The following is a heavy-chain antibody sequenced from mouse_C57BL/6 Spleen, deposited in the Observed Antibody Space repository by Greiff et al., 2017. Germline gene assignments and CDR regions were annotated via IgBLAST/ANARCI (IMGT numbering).Heavy chain of an antibody. J-gene: IGHJ3*01. CDR3: ARPAWFAY. Sequence: QVQLKQSGPELVRPGASVKISCKAPGYTFTSHWMQWVRQRPGQGLEWIGKIFPGSGRTYYNEKFMGKATLTVDTSSSTAYMHLISLTSEYAAVYFCARPAWFAYWGQGTLVTVSA. V-gene: IGHV1-56*01. CDR2: IFPGSGRT. CDR1: GYTFTSHW.